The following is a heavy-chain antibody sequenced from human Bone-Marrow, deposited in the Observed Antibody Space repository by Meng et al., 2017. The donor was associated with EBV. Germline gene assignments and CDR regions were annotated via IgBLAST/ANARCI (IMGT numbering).Heavy chain of an antibody. CDR1: GGPFRSDA. CDR2: LIPMSGAP. V-gene: IGHV1-69*12. D-gene: IGHD3-10*01. J-gene: IGHJ4*02. Sequence: QFHMGQSGAEGKMPGSSVKISCKTSGGPFRSDAVSWGRQGPGQGLEWLGGLIPMSGAPHYAQKFQNRVTITADEYTRTHYMELSSLRSDDTAVYYCASESGRGFTPDFWGQGTLVTVSS. CDR3: ASESGRGFTPDF.